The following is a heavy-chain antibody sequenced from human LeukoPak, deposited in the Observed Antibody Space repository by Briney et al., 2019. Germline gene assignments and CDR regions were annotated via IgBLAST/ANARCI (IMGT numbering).Heavy chain of an antibody. J-gene: IGHJ6*03. CDR2: IRYDGSDK. CDR3: AKVFDYHYMDV. V-gene: IGHV3-30*02. Sequence: GGSLRLSCAGSGFRFSNYGMEWVRQAPGKGLEWVAFIRYDGSDKYYADSVKGRFIISRENSKNTGYLQMNSLRVEDTAVYYCAKVFDYHYMDVRGKGTTVIVSS. D-gene: IGHD3-10*02. CDR1: GFRFSNYG.